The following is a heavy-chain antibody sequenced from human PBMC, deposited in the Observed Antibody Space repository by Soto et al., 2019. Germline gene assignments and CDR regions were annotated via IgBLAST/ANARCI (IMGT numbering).Heavy chain of an antibody. Sequence: QVQLVESGGGVVQPGRSLRRSCAASGFTFSSYAMHWVRQAPGKGLEWVAVISYDGSNKYYADSVKGRFTISRDNSKNTLYLQMNSLRAEDTAVYYCARGQIDCSSTSCYGLGYYYYYGMDVWGQGTTVTVSS. CDR1: GFTFSSYA. V-gene: IGHV3-30-3*01. J-gene: IGHJ6*02. D-gene: IGHD2-2*01. CDR3: ARGQIDCSSTSCYGLGYYYYYGMDV. CDR2: ISYDGSNK.